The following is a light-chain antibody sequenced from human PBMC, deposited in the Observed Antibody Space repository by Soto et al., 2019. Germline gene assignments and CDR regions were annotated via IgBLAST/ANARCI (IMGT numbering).Light chain of an antibody. V-gene: IGLV2-8*01. Sequence: QSALTQPPSASGSPGQSVTISCTGTSSDVGGYIFVSWYQQHPGKAPKLMIYDVNKRPSGVPDRFYGSKSDNTASLTVSGLQAEDEADYYCVSYAGGTYVFGTGTKVTVL. CDR2: DVN. CDR3: VSYAGGTYV. J-gene: IGLJ1*01. CDR1: SSDVGGYIF.